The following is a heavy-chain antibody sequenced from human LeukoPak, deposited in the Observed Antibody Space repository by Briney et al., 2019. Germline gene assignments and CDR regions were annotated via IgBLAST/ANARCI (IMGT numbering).Heavy chain of an antibody. Sequence: GGSLRLSCAASGFTLNNYAMTWVRQAPGKGLEWVANIKQDGSKKSYVDSVKGRFTISRDNAKNSLYLQMNSLRAEDTAIYYCTRVGYIDEGIDYWGQGTLVTVSS. J-gene: IGHJ4*02. CDR2: IKQDGSKK. CDR1: GFTLNNYA. CDR3: TRVGYIDEGIDY. D-gene: IGHD5-24*01. V-gene: IGHV3-7*04.